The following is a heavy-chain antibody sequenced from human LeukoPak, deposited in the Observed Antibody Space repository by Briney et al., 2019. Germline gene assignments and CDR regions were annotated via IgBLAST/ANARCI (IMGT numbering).Heavy chain of an antibody. CDR1: GYTFTSYY. Sequence: ASVKVSCKASGYTFTSYYMHWVRQAPAQGLEWMGIINPSGGSTSYAQKFQGRVTMTRDTSTSTVYMELSSLRSEDTAVYYCARDMQQLDPEDYWGQGTLVTVSS. D-gene: IGHD6-13*01. V-gene: IGHV1-46*01. CDR2: INPSGGST. CDR3: ARDMQQLDPEDY. J-gene: IGHJ4*02.